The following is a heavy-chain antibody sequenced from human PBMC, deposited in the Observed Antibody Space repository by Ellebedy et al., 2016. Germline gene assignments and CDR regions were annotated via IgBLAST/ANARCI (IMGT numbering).Heavy chain of an antibody. J-gene: IGHJ4*02. CDR2: IVSSGST. V-gene: IGHV4-4*07. D-gene: IGHD2-21*02. CDR1: GGSISDYF. Sequence: SETLSLTCTVSGGSISDYFWSWIRQPAGKGLAWIGRIVSSGSTNYNPSLKSRVSMSVDTSNNQFSLNLNYVTAADTAVYYCARGVTPHFDYWGQGILVTVSS. CDR3: ARGVTPHFDY.